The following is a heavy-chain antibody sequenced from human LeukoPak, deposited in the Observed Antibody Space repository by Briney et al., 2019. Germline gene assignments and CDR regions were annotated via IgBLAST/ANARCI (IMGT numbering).Heavy chain of an antibody. CDR2: INHSGST. Sequence: SETLSLTCAVYGGSFSGYYWSWIRQPPGKGLEWIGEINHSGSTNYNPSLKSRVTISVDTSKNQFSLKLSSVTAADTAVYYCARVTNYYYYMDVWGKGTTVTVSS. CDR1: GGSFSGYY. CDR3: ARVTNYYYYMDV. V-gene: IGHV4-34*01. J-gene: IGHJ6*03.